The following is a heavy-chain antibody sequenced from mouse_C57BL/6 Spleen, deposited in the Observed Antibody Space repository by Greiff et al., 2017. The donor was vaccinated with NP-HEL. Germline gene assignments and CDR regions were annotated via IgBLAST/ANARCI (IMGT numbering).Heavy chain of an antibody. CDR1: GYSITSGYY. CDR3: AREGAWLAY. V-gene: IGHV3-6*01. CDR2: ISYDGSN. J-gene: IGHJ3*01. Sequence: EVHLVESGPGLVKPSQSLSLTCSVTGYSITSGYYWNWIRQFPGNKLEWMGYISYDGSNNYNPSLKNRISITRDTSKNQFFLKLNSVTTEDTAAYYWAREGAWLAYWGQGTLVTVSA.